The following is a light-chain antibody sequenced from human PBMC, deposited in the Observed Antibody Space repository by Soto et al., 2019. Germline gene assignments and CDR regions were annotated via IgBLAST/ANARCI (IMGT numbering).Light chain of an antibody. V-gene: IGLV2-8*01. J-gene: IGLJ1*01. CDR1: SSDVGGYNY. CDR3: SSYAGSNLYV. Sequence: QSALTQPASVSGSPGQSITISCTGTSSDVGGYNYVSWYQQHPGKAPKLMIYEVSKRPSGVPDRFSGSKSGNTASLTVSGLQAEDEADYYCSSYAGSNLYVFGTGTKLTVL. CDR2: EVS.